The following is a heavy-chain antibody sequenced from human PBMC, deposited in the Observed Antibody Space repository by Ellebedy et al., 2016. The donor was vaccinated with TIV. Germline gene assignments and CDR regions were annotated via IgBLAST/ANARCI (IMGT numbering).Heavy chain of an antibody. Sequence: PGGSLRLSCAASGFTFSSYEMNWVRQAPGKGLEWVSYISSSGSTIYYADSVKGRFTISRDNAKNSLYLQMNSLRAEDTAVYYCARVGIRMWLRLTDDYWGQGTLVTVSS. D-gene: IGHD5-12*01. J-gene: IGHJ4*02. CDR2: ISSSGSTI. CDR3: ARVGIRMWLRLTDDY. CDR1: GFTFSSYE. V-gene: IGHV3-48*03.